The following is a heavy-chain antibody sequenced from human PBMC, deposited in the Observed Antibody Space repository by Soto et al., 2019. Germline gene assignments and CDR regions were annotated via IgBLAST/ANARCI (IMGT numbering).Heavy chain of an antibody. D-gene: IGHD6-13*01. Sequence: PSETLSLTCSASGGSISSGSYYWGWIRQTPGRGLEWIASMYHGGTTYSNPSLKSRVTISVDTSKNQFSLRLTSVTAADTAVYYCATSGVRAAATTWFDPWGQGTLVTVSS. V-gene: IGHV4-39*01. CDR2: MYHGGTT. CDR1: GGSISSGSYY. CDR3: ATSGVRAAATTWFDP. J-gene: IGHJ5*02.